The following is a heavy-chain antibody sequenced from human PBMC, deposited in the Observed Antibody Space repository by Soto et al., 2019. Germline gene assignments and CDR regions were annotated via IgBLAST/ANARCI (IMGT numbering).Heavy chain of an antibody. CDR2: ISPIFGTP. CDR3: ARVVVGSRLSLDY. Sequence: QVQLVQSGAEVKKPGSSVTVSCKASGGTFSSYTISWVRQAPGQGLEWMAGISPIFGTPIYAQKFQDRATITADDSTITAYMEMNRLTSEDTAVYYCARVVVGSRLSLDYWGQGTLVTISS. V-gene: IGHV1-69*01. J-gene: IGHJ4*02. CDR1: GGTFSSYT. D-gene: IGHD1-26*01.